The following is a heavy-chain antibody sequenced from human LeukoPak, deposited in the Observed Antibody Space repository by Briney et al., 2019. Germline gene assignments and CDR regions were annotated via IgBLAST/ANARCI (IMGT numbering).Heavy chain of an antibody. CDR1: GFTFSRNW. J-gene: IGHJ4*02. V-gene: IGHV3-74*01. CDR3: ARAGTGNTYGRFDD. CDR2: INSDGRRT. Sequence: PGGSLRLSCAASGFTFSRNWMHWVCEAPGRGLGWVSRINSDGRRTNYADSVKGRFTISRDNATNTLYLQMNSLQDEDTAVYYCARAGTGNTYGRFDDWGQGTLVTVSS. D-gene: IGHD5-18*01.